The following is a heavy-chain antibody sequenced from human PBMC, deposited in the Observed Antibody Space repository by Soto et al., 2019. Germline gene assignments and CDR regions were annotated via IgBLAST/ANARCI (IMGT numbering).Heavy chain of an antibody. D-gene: IGHD2-2*01. Sequence: GASVKVSCKASGGTFSSYAISWVRQAPGQGLEWMGGIIPIFGTANYAQKFQGRVTITADESTSTAYMELSSLRSEDTAVYYCAREVGYCSSTSCRPTWRDWFDPWGQGTLVTVSS. CDR2: IIPIFGTA. CDR3: AREVGYCSSTSCRPTWRDWFDP. J-gene: IGHJ5*02. CDR1: GGTFSSYA. V-gene: IGHV1-69*13.